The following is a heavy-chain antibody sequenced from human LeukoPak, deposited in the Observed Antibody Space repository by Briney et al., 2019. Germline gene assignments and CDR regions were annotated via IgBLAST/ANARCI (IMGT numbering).Heavy chain of an antibody. V-gene: IGHV3-49*04. CDR1: GFTFGDYA. CDR2: ITSKTYGATT. J-gene: IGHJ4*02. D-gene: IGHD1-26*01. Sequence: PGGSLRLSCTASGFTFGDYAMSWVRQAPGKGLEWVGFITSKTYGATTDYAASVKGRFTISRDGSKSIAYLQMNSLKSEDRAVYYCSRHIVGARTFFDYWGQGALVTVSP. CDR3: SRHIVGARTFFDY.